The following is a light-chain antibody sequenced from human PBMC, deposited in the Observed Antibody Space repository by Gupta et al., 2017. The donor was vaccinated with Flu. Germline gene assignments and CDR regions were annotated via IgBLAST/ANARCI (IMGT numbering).Light chain of an antibody. CDR3: NSRDSSGNPVV. CDR2: GKN. Sequence: SSELTQDPAVSVALGQTVRITCQGDSLRSYYASWYQQKPGQAPVLVIYGKNNRPSGIPDRFSGSSSGNTASLTITGAQAEDEAGYYCNSRDSSGNPVVFGGGTKLTVL. CDR1: SLRSYY. V-gene: IGLV3-19*01. J-gene: IGLJ2*01.